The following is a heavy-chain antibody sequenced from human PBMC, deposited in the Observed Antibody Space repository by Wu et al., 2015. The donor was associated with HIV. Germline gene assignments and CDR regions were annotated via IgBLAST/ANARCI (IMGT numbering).Heavy chain of an antibody. CDR2: INPGGVKV. D-gene: IGHD2-15*01. Sequence: QVQLVQSGGEVKKPGASVKVSCKTSGYNFTSNYIHWVRQAPGQGLEWMGVINPGGVKVSYAQKFQGRVTMTIDTSTSTAYMDLRSLTYDDTAVYYCARDWYCSGGSCYDVFDYWGQGTLVTVSS. CDR1: GYNFTSNY. J-gene: IGHJ4*02. V-gene: IGHV1-46*01. CDR3: ARDWYCSGGSCYDVFDY.